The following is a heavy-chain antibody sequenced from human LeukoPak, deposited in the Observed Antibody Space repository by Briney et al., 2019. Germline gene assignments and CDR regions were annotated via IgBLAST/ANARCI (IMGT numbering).Heavy chain of an antibody. V-gene: IGHV4-34*01. J-gene: IGHJ6*03. Sequence: SETLSLTCAIYSESFSGYFWSWIRHPPGKGLEWIGEINYSGSTNYNPSLKSRVTISVDTSKNQFSLKLSSVTAADTAVYYCARVLGHTDYYYYMDVWGKGTTVTVSS. CDR3: ARVLGHTDYYYYMDV. CDR1: SESFSGYF. CDR2: INYSGST. D-gene: IGHD7-27*01.